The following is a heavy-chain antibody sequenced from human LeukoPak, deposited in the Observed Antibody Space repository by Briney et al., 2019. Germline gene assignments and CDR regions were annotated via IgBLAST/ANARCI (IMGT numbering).Heavy chain of an antibody. CDR1: GYTFTSYY. J-gene: IGHJ4*02. V-gene: IGHV1-46*01. CDR2: INPSGGST. D-gene: IGHD4-11*01. Sequence: ASVNVSCKASGYTFTSYYMHWVRQAPGQGLEWMGIINPSGGSTSYAQKFQGRVTMTRDTSTSTVYTELSSLRSEDTAVYYCAKEGRPPRADEYSNYLFDDYWGQGTLVTVSS. CDR3: AKEGRPPRADEYSNYLFDDY.